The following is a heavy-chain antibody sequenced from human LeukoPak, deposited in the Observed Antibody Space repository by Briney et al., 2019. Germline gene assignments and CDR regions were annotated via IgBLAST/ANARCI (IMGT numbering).Heavy chain of an antibody. V-gene: IGHV3-11*01. CDR1: GFTFSDYY. J-gene: IGHJ4*02. Sequence: PGGSLRLSCAASGFTFSDYYMSWIRQAPVKGLEWVSYISSSGSTIYYADSVKGRFTISRDNAKNSLYLQMNSLGAEDTAVYYCAKDFALERGGYVFDYWGQGTLVTVSS. CDR3: AKDFALERGGYVFDY. CDR2: ISSSGSTI. D-gene: IGHD5-24*01.